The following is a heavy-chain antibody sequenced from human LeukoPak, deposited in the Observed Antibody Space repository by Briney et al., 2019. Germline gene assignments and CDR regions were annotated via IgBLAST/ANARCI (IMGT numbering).Heavy chain of an antibody. Sequence: ASVKVSCKASGYTFTCYYMHWVRQAPGQGREWMGWINPNSGGTNYAQKFQGRVTMTRDTSISTAYMELSRLRSDDTAVYYCARDADNYYDSSGEIDSWGQGTLVTVSS. CDR3: ARDADNYYDSSGEIDS. J-gene: IGHJ4*02. D-gene: IGHD3-22*01. CDR1: GYTFTCYY. V-gene: IGHV1-2*02. CDR2: INPNSGGT.